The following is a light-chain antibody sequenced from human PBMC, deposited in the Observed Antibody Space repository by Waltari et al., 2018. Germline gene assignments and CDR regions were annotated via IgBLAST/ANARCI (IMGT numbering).Light chain of an antibody. J-gene: IGKJ1*01. CDR3: QHYVRLPAT. V-gene: IGKV3-20*01. CDR2: GAS. CDR1: QSINRA. Sequence: IVLTQSPGTLSLSQGERVTLSCRASQSINRALAWYQQKPGKAPRLLIYGASIRATGIPDRVSGSGSGTDFTLTISSLEPEDFAVYFCQHYVRLPATFGQGTKVEIK.